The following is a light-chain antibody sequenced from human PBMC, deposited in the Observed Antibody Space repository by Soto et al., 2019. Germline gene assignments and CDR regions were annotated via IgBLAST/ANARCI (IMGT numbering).Light chain of an antibody. V-gene: IGKV3D-15*01. CDR3: QQNNDWPRT. CDR1: QSVSSK. CDR2: GAS. J-gene: IGKJ1*01. Sequence: EILLTKSPATLSVSPGARATLSCRASQSVSSKLAWYQQKPGQAPRLLMYGASTRATGIPARFSGSGSGTEFTLTISSLQSEDFAVYYCQQNNDWPRTFGQGTKV.